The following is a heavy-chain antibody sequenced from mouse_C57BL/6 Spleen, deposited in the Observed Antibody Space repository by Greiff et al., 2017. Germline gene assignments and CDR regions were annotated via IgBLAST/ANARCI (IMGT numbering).Heavy chain of an antibody. CDR3: ARYYGSSLDY. Sequence: VQLQQSGPELVKPGASVKLSCKASGYSFTGYYMNWVKQSPEKSLEWIGEINPSTGGTTYNQKFKAKATLTVDKSSSTAYMQLKSLTSEDSAVYYCARYYGSSLDYWGQGTTLTVSS. CDR2: INPSTGGT. J-gene: IGHJ2*01. D-gene: IGHD1-1*01. CDR1: GYSFTGYY. V-gene: IGHV1-42*01.